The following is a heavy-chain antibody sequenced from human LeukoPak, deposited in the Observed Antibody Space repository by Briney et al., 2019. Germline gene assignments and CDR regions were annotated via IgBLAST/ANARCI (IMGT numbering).Heavy chain of an antibody. CDR3: ARLGYCTNGVCPLNDAFDI. CDR2: IYYSGST. Sequence: SETLSLTRTDSGGSISSYYWSWIRQPPGKGLEWIGYIYYSGSTNYNTSLKSRVTISVGTSKNQFSLKLSSVTAADTAVYYCARLGYCTNGVCPLNDAFDIWGQGTMVTVSS. D-gene: IGHD2-8*01. CDR1: GGSISSYY. V-gene: IGHV4-59*01. J-gene: IGHJ3*02.